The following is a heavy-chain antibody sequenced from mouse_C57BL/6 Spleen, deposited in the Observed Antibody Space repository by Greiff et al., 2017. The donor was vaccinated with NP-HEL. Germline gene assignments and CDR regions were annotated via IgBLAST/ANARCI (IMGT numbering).Heavy chain of an antibody. Sequence: QVHVKQSGAELVKPGASVKISCKASGYAFSSYWMNWVKQRPGKGLEWIGQIYPGDGDTNYNGKFKGKATLTADKSSSTAYMQLSSLTSEDSAVYFCARRGLYSKGFAYWGQGTLVTVSA. D-gene: IGHD2-5*01. CDR1: GYAFSSYW. CDR2: IYPGDGDT. CDR3: ARRGLYSKGFAY. V-gene: IGHV1-80*01. J-gene: IGHJ3*01.